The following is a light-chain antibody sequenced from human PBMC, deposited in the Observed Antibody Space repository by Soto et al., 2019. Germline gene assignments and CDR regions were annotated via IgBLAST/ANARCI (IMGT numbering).Light chain of an antibody. Sequence: QSVLTQPHSASGTPGQRVTISFSGSSSNIGSNTVNWYQQLPGTAPKLVIYSNNQRPSGVPDRFSGSKSGTSASLAISGLQSEDEADYYCVAWDDSLNGYVVFGGGTKLTVL. CDR2: SNN. CDR3: VAWDDSLNGYVV. J-gene: IGLJ2*01. V-gene: IGLV1-44*01. CDR1: SSNIGSNT.